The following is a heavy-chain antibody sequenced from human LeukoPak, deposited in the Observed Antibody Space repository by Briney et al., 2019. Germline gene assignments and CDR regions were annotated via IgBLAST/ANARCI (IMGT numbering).Heavy chain of an antibody. D-gene: IGHD2/OR15-2a*01. V-gene: IGHV4-30-2*01. Sequence: SQTLSLTCAVSGGSISSGDYSWSWIRQPPGKGLEWIGYIYRTGETFYNPSLKGRVALSIDMSENQFSLRLTSVTAADTAMYYCARGLGIWSDRTFFFDYWGQGALVTVSS. CDR3: ARGLGIWSDRTFFFDY. CDR2: IYRTGET. J-gene: IGHJ4*02. CDR1: GGSISSGDYS.